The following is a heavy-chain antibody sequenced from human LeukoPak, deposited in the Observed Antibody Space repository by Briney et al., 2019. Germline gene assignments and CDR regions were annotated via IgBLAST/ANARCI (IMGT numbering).Heavy chain of an antibody. Sequence: GGSLRLSCAASGFTFSSYGMHWVRQAPGKGLEWVAVISYDGSNKYYADSVKGRFTISRDNSKNTLYLQMNSLRAEDTAVYYCAKDLTYGSGDPWGQGTLVTVSS. CDR3: AKDLTYGSGDP. CDR1: GFTFSSYG. J-gene: IGHJ5*02. CDR2: ISYDGSNK. V-gene: IGHV3-30*18. D-gene: IGHD3-10*01.